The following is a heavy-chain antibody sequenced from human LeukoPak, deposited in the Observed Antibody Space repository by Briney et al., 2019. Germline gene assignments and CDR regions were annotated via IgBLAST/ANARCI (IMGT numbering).Heavy chain of an antibody. CDR3: AKDIQGSY. CDR1: GFSFNSAA. D-gene: IGHD2-21*01. CDR2: VSSSGANT. V-gene: IGHV3-23*01. Sequence: GGSLRLSCAASGFSFNSAAMTWVRQAPGKGLEWVSLVSSSGANTYYADSVKGRFTISRDNSKNTVYLQMNSLSAEDTAIYYCAKDIQGSYWGQGTLVTVSS. J-gene: IGHJ4*02.